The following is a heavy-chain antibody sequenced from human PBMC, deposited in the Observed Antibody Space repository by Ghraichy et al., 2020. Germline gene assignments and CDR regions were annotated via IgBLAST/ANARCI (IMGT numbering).Heavy chain of an antibody. V-gene: IGHV4-31*03. CDR1: GGSISSGGYY. CDR2: IYYSGST. J-gene: IGHJ5*02. CDR3: AQVVVAASEQFDP. Sequence: SQTLSLTCTVSGGSISSGGYYWSWIRQHPGKGLEWIGYIYYSGSTYYNPSLKSRVTISVDTSKNQFSLKLSSVTAADTAVYYCAQVVVAASEQFDPWGQGTLVTVSS. D-gene: IGHD2-15*01.